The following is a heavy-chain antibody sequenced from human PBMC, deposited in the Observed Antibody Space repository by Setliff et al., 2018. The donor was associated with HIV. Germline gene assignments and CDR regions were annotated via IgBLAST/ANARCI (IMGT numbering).Heavy chain of an antibody. CDR3: ARVVETTYISGFGAFDV. V-gene: IGHV4-30-2*06. D-gene: IGHD4-4*01. CDR1: GDSMSSGDYS. J-gene: IGHJ3*01. Sequence: PSETLSLTCAVSGDSMSSGDYSWNWIRQSPGKGLEWIGYIYPSGRTYYNPSLKNRVTISRDRSANQFSLILTSVTAADTGVYYCARVVETTYISGFGAFDVWGQGKVVTVSS. CDR2: IYPSGRT.